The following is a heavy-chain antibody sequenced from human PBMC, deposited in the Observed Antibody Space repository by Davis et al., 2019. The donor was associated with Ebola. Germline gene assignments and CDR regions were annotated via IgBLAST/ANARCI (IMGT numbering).Heavy chain of an antibody. Sequence: SPLYGGSSSGYYWSRSRQPPGMGLEWCGEINHSGSTNYNPSLKSRVTISVDTSKNQFSLKLGSVTAADTAVYYCARRLGFGELWGQGTLVTVSS. J-gene: IGHJ4*02. D-gene: IGHD3-10*01. V-gene: IGHV4-34*01. CDR1: GGSSSGYY. CDR3: ARRLGFGEL. CDR2: INHSGST.